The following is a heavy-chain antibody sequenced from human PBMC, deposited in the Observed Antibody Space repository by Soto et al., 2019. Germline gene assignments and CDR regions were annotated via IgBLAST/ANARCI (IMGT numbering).Heavy chain of an antibody. Sequence: QVPLVQSGAEVKKPGASVKVSCKASGYTFTGYYMHWVRQAPGQGLEWMGWINPNSGGTNYAQKFQGRVTMTRDTSISTAYMELSRLRSDDTAVYYCARGGTMIVVVAQVDYWGQGTLVTVSS. V-gene: IGHV1-2*02. J-gene: IGHJ4*02. CDR2: INPNSGGT. CDR1: GYTFTGYY. D-gene: IGHD3-22*01. CDR3: ARGGTMIVVVAQVDY.